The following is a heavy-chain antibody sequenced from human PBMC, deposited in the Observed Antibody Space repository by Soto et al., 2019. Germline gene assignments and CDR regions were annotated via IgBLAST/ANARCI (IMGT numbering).Heavy chain of an antibody. CDR3: AKDIAGAGDYYGMDV. Sequence: QVQLVESGGGVVQPGRSLRLSCAASGFTFSNYGMHWVRQAPGKGLEWVAVISYDGSNKYYADAVKGRSTISRDNSKNTLFLQMNSLSSEDAAGYYCAKDIAGAGDYYGMDVWGQGTTVTVSS. J-gene: IGHJ6*02. CDR1: GFTFSNYG. CDR2: ISYDGSNK. D-gene: IGHD6-13*01. V-gene: IGHV3-30*18.